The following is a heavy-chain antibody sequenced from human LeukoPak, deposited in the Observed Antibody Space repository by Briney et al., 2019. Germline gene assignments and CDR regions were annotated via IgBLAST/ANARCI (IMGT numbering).Heavy chain of an antibody. V-gene: IGHV3-15*01. J-gene: IGHJ6*02. CDR3: TTERNWELLRPYGLDI. CDR2: IRTNIEGETT. CDR1: GFNFNYVW. Sequence: PGGSLRLSCAASGFNFNYVWMDWVRQAPGKGLEWVGRIRTNIEGETTDYAAPVKGRFTISRDDPKTTMYLHMNSLKTEDSAMYYCTTERNWELLRPYGLDIWGQGTTVTVSS. D-gene: IGHD1-26*01.